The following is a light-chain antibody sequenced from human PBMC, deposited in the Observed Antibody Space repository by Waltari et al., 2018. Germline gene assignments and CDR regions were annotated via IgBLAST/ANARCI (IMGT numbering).Light chain of an antibody. CDR1: QDISNF. Sequence: DIQMTQSPSSVSASVGDRVTITYQASQDISNFLSWYQHKAGKAPKLLIFDASKMQTGVPYKFGGGGSGTDFTFTIDSLQPEDVATYYCQQYESLPYTFGQGTKVEI. CDR2: DAS. V-gene: IGKV1-33*01. J-gene: IGKJ2*01. CDR3: QQYESLPYT.